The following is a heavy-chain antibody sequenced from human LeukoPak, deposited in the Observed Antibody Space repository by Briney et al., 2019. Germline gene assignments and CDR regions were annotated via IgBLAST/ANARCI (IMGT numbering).Heavy chain of an antibody. CDR3: ARDEWAVVYYFDY. Sequence: GGSLRLSCAASGFTFSSYWMSWVRQAPGRGLEWVANIKQDGTEKYYVDSVEGRFTISRDNAKNSLYLQMNSLRAEDTAVYYCARDEWAVVYYFDYWGQGTLVTVSS. CDR2: IKQDGTEK. D-gene: IGHD6-19*01. V-gene: IGHV3-7*01. CDR1: GFTFSSYW. J-gene: IGHJ4*02.